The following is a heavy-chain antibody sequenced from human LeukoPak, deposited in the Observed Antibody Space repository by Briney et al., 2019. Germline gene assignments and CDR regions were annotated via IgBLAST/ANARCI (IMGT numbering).Heavy chain of an antibody. J-gene: IGHJ5*02. CDR2: IKQDGSEK. CDR3: VRKRTEAVAGHNWFDP. CDR1: GFTFSSYW. D-gene: IGHD6-19*01. V-gene: IGHV3-7*01. Sequence: GGSLRLSCAASGFTFSSYWMIWVRHAPGKGLEWVANIKQDGSEKYYVDSVKGRFTISRDNAKNSLYLQMNSLRAEDTAMYYCVRKRTEAVAGHNWFDPWGRGTLVTVSS.